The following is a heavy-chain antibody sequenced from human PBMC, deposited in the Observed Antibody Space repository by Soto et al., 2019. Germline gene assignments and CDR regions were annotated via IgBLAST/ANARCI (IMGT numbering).Heavy chain of an antibody. CDR1: GLTFSNAW. V-gene: IGHV3-15*07. J-gene: IGHJ6*02. CDR3: TTPGRGGGSSSWYGYYYYGMDV. CDR2: IKSKTDGGTT. D-gene: IGHD6-13*01. Sequence: GGSLRLSCAASGLTFSNAWMNWVRQAPGKGLEWVGRIKSKTDGGTTDYAAPVKGRFTISRDDSKNTLYLQMNSLKTEDTAVYYCTTPGRGGGSSSWYGYYYYGMDVWGQGTTVTVSS.